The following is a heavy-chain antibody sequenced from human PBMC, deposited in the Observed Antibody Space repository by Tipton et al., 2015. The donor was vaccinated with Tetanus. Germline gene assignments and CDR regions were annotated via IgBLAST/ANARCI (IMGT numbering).Heavy chain of an antibody. D-gene: IGHD2-8*02. V-gene: IGHV4-31*03. Sequence: TLSLTCTVSGDSLVRGGYYWTWIRHLPGKGLEWIGYIYHTGAAHYNPSLKSRVTLSVDMSKNQFFLKMISMTAADTAVYYCARATSTGPAYNWFDPWGQGTLVTVSS. CDR2: IYHTGAA. CDR1: GDSLVRGGYY. J-gene: IGHJ5*02. CDR3: ARATSTGPAYNWFDP.